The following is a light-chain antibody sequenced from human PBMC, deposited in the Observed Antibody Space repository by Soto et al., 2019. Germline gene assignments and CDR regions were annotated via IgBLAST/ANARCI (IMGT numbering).Light chain of an antibody. CDR2: KAS. CDR3: QQLSSSPLT. CDR1: QTISSW. V-gene: IGKV1-5*03. J-gene: IGKJ4*01. Sequence: DIQMTQSPSTLSGSVGDRVTITCRASQTISSWLAWYQQKPGKAPKLLIYKASTLKSGVPSRFSGSGSGTDFALTISSXQPEDFATYYCQQLSSSPLTFGGGTKVDIK.